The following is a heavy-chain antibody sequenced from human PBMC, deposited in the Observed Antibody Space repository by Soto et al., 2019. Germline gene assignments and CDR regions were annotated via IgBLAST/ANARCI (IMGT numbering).Heavy chain of an antibody. CDR2: INPNSGET. D-gene: IGHD3-3*01. CDR1: RDTFTGYE. CDR3: ATGSPHDFWSRYSIEDYHGMDV. Sequence: APVKVSCKASRDTFTGYEMPWVRKAPGQRLEWMGWINPNSGETNYAQKFQGWVTMTKDTSISTAYMELSRLRSEDTAVYYCATGSPHDFWSRYSIEDYHGMDVWGQWTTVTVSS. J-gene: IGHJ6*02. V-gene: IGHV1-2*04.